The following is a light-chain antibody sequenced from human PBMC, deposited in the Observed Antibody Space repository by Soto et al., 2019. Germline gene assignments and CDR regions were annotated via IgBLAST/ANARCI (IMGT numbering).Light chain of an antibody. V-gene: IGKV1-5*01. CDR2: DAS. Sequence: DIQMTQSPSTLSASVGDRVTITCRASQSISSWLAWYQQKPGKAPKLLIYDASSLESGVPSRFSGSGSGTEFTPTISSLQPDDFATYYCQQYNSYPRTFGQGTQVEIK. CDR3: QQYNSYPRT. CDR1: QSISSW. J-gene: IGKJ1*01.